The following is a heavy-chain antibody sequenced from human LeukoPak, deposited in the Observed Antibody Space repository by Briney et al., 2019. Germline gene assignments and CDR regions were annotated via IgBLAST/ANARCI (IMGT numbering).Heavy chain of an antibody. CDR2: ISGRSGST. J-gene: IGHJ6*02. D-gene: IGHD6-13*01. CDR3: ARPRIAAAGYYYYGMDV. CDR1: GFTFSSYA. V-gene: IGHV3-23*01. Sequence: PGGSLRLSCAASGFTFSSYALSWVRQAPGKGLEWASGISGRSGSTYYADSVKGRFTISRDNSKNTLYLQMNSLRAEDTAVYYCARPRIAAAGYYYYGMDVWGQGTTVTVSS.